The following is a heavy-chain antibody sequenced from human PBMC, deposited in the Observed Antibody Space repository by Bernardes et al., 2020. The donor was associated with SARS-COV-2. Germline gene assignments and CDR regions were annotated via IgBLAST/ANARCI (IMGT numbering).Heavy chain of an antibody. CDR3: ARSVGATSSTDF. CDR2: VYYSGTV. Sequence: SETLSLTCTVSGGSISSSRYYLGWIRQTPGKGLEWLGTVYYSGTVYYNPSLRGRLTISVDTSQNQFSLKLRSVTAADTAIYYCARSVGATSSTDFWGQGTLVTVSS. CDR1: GGSISSSRYY. D-gene: IGHD1-26*01. V-gene: IGHV4-39*01. J-gene: IGHJ4*02.